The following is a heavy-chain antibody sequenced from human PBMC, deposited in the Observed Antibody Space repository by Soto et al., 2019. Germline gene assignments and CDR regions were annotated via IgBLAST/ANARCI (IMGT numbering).Heavy chain of an antibody. CDR2: INWNGGST. V-gene: IGHV3-20*04. CDR1: GFTFDDYG. Sequence: GGSLRLSCASSGFTFDDYGMIWVRQAPGKGLEWVSGINWNGGSTGYADSVKGRFTISRDNAKNSLYLQMNSLRAEDTALYYCARAKRIAVAGSLGGYYYYGMDVWGQGTTVTVSS. J-gene: IGHJ6*02. D-gene: IGHD6-19*01. CDR3: ARAKRIAVAGSLGGYYYYGMDV.